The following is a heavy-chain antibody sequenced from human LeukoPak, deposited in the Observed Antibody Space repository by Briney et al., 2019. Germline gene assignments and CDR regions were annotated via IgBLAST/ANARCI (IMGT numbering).Heavy chain of an antibody. V-gene: IGHV4-30-4*01. CDR3: ARAGNGILTGYFQNWYFDL. CDR1: GGSISSGDYY. D-gene: IGHD3-9*01. CDR2: IYYSGST. Sequence: SQTLSLTCTVSGGSISSGDYYWSWIRQPPGKGLEWIGYIYYSGSTYYDPSLKSRVTISVDTSKNQFSLKLSSVTAADTAVYYCARAGNGILTGYFQNWYFDLWGRGTLVTVSP. J-gene: IGHJ2*01.